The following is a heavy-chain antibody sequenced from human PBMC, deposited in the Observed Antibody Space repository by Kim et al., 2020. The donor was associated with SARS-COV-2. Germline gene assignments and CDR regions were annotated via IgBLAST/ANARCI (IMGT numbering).Heavy chain of an antibody. Sequence: GGSLRLSCAASGFTFSSYSMNWVRQAPGKGLEWVSSISSSSSYIYYADSVKGRFTISRDNAKNSLYLQMNSLRAEDTAVYYCARDLTEGNWEKGAFDIWGQGTMVTVSS. J-gene: IGHJ3*02. V-gene: IGHV3-21*01. D-gene: IGHD7-27*01. CDR2: ISSSSSYI. CDR3: ARDLTEGNWEKGAFDI. CDR1: GFTFSSYS.